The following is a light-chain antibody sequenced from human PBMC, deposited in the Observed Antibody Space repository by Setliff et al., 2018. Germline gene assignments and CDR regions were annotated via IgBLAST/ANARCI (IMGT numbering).Light chain of an antibody. CDR1: SSDVGSYNL. V-gene: IGLV2-23*03. CDR3: CSYAGSSTFYV. J-gene: IGLJ1*01. Sequence: ALAQPASVSGSPGQSITISCTGTSSDVGSYNLVSWYQQHPGKAPKVMIYEGNKRPSGVSNRFSGSKSGNTASLTISGLQAEDEADYYCCSYAGSSTFYVFGTGTRSPS. CDR2: EGN.